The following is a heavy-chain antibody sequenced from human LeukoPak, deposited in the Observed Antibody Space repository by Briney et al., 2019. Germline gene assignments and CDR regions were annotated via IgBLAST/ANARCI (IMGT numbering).Heavy chain of an antibody. CDR3: ARVYGDYDEGGMDV. D-gene: IGHD4-17*01. CDR2: ISGSGGST. CDR1: GFTFSSYA. J-gene: IGHJ6*02. V-gene: IGHV3-23*01. Sequence: GGSLRLSCAASGFTFSSYAMSWVRQAPGKGLEWVSAISGSGGSTYYADSVKGRFTISRDNSKNTLYLQMNSLRAEDTAVYYCARVYGDYDEGGMDVWGQGTTVTVSS.